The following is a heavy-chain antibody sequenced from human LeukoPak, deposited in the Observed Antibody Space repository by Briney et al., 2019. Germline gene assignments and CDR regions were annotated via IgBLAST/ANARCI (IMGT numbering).Heavy chain of an antibody. CDR2: ISGSGGYT. D-gene: IGHD6-19*01. CDR3: AKRYAVEYYFDY. CDR1: GFTFSSYA. J-gene: IGHJ4*02. Sequence: QPGGSLRLSCAASGFTFSSYAMSWVRQAPGKGLEWVSAISGSGGYTYYADSVKGRFTISRDNSKNTLYLQMNSLRAEDTAVYYCAKRYAVEYYFDYWGQGTLVTVSS. V-gene: IGHV3-23*01.